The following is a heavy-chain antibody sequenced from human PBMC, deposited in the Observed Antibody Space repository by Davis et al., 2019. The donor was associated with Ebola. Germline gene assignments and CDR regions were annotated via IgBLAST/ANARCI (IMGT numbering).Heavy chain of an antibody. V-gene: IGHV1-46*03. CDR3: TTPGGQDSGYDVFDI. CDR2: INPNDGRT. D-gene: IGHD5-12*01. CDR1: AYTFTSYY. Sequence: ASLMVSCKASAYTFTSYYMHWVRHAPGQGLEWMGMINPNDGRTIYAQKFQGRVTVTRDTSTTTVYMDLSSLRSEDTALYYCTTPGGQDSGYDVFDIWGQGTMVTVSS. J-gene: IGHJ3*02.